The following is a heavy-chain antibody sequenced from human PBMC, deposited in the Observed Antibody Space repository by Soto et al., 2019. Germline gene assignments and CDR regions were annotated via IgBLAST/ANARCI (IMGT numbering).Heavy chain of an antibody. V-gene: IGHV4-39*01. Sequence: PSETLSLTCTVSGGSISSSSYYWGWIRQPPGKGLEWIGSIYYSGSTYYNPSLKSRVTISVDTSKNQFSLKLSSVTAADTAVYYCARSGEYSSSWYAYYYYMDVWGKGTTVTVSS. D-gene: IGHD6-13*01. CDR2: IYYSGST. J-gene: IGHJ6*03. CDR1: GGSISSSSYY. CDR3: ARSGEYSSSWYAYYYYMDV.